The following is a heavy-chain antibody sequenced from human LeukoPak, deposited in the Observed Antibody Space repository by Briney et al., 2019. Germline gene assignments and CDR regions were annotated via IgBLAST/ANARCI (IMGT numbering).Heavy chain of an antibody. J-gene: IGHJ4*02. D-gene: IGHD6-13*01. V-gene: IGHV3-48*01. Sequence: GGSLRLSCAASGFTFSSYSMNWVRQAPGKGLEWVSYISSSSSTIYYADSVEGRFTISRDNAKNSLYLQMNSLRAEDTAVYYCAREDSSSWSPTHFDYWGQGTLVTVSS. CDR2: ISSSSSTI. CDR1: GFTFSSYS. CDR3: AREDSSSWSPTHFDY.